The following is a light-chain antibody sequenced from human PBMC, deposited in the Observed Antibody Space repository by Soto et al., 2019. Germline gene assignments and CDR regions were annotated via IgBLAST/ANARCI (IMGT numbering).Light chain of an antibody. Sequence: QSALTQPASVSGSPGQSITISCTGTSGDVDNYNYISWYQQHPGKVPKLIIYAVSNRPSGVSHRFSGSKSGNTASLTISGLQADDEADYYCSSSRSSSIVLFGGGTKVTVL. J-gene: IGLJ2*01. V-gene: IGLV2-14*03. CDR2: AVS. CDR3: SSSRSSSIVL. CDR1: SGDVDNYNY.